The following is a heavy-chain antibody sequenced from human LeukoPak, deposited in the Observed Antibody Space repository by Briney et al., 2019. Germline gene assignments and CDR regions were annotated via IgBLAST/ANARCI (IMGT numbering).Heavy chain of an antibody. J-gene: IGHJ6*03. V-gene: IGHV4-39*07. D-gene: IGHD4-17*01. Sequence: PSETLSLTCAVSGGSISSNSYYWGWIRQPPGKGLEWIGSIYYSGSTYYNPSLKSRVTISVDTSKNQFSLKLSSVTAADTAVYYCARGSSGYGDYQGYYYMDVWGKGTTVTVSS. CDR1: GGSISSNSYY. CDR3: ARGSSGYGDYQGYYYMDV. CDR2: IYYSGST.